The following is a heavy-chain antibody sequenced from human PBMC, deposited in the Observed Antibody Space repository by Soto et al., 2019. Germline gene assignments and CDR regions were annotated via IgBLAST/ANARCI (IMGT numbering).Heavy chain of an antibody. Sequence: EVQLVESGGGLVQPGRSLRLSCAASGFTFDDYAMHWVRQAPGKGLERVSSISWNSGSIGYADSVKGRFTISKDNAKNSLYLQMNSLRAEDTALYYCAKDMGGGSCLDYWGRGTLVTFSS. CDR2: ISWNSGSI. J-gene: IGHJ4*02. V-gene: IGHV3-9*01. CDR3: AKDMGGGSCLDY. D-gene: IGHD2-15*01. CDR1: GFTFDDYA.